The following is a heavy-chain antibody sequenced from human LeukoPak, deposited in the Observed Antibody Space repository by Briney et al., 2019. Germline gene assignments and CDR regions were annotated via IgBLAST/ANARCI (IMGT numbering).Heavy chain of an antibody. CDR3: ARSPRFDGYKRAYDY. CDR2: IYYSGTT. Sequence: SETLSLTCTVAGGSMSSYYWNWIRQPPGKGLEWIGTIYYSGTTYYNPSLKSRVTISVDTSKNQFSLKLSSVTAADTALYYCARSPRFDGYKRAYDYWGQGTLVTVSS. J-gene: IGHJ4*02. V-gene: IGHV4-59*12. CDR1: GGSMSSYY. D-gene: IGHD5-24*01.